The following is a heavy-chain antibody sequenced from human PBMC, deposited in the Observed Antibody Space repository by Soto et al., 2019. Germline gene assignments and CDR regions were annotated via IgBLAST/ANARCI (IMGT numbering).Heavy chain of an antibody. CDR3: AKGALNWFDP. CDR1: GFTFSSYA. Sequence: EVQLLESGGGLVQPGGSLRLSCAASGFTFSSYAMSWVRQAPGKGLEWVSGITGSGATTYYADAVQDRFTISRDNSKSTLYLQMNSLRAEDTAVYYCAKGALNWFDPWCQGTLVTVSS. V-gene: IGHV3-23*01. CDR2: ITGSGATT. J-gene: IGHJ5*02. D-gene: IGHD3-16*01.